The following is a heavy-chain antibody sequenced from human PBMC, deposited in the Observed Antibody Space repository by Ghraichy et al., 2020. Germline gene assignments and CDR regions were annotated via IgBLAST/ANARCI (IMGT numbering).Heavy chain of an antibody. CDR2: VYWNDDK. CDR3: AHSSSTDFDY. V-gene: IGHV2-5*01. D-gene: IGHD6-6*01. J-gene: IGHJ4*02. Sequence: RAGEALEWLALVYWNDDKRYSPSLKSRLTITKDTSKNQVVLTMTNMDPVDTATYYCAHSSSTDFDYWGQGTLVTVSS.